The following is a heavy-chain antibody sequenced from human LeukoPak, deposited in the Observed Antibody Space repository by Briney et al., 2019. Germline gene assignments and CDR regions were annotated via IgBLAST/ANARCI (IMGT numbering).Heavy chain of an antibody. D-gene: IGHD3-22*01. J-gene: IGHJ4*02. CDR1: GGSISSYY. V-gene: IGHV4-59*06. CDR2: IYYSGST. Sequence: SETLSLTCTVSGGSISSYYWSWIRQHPGKGLEWIGYIYYSGSTYYNPSLKSRVTISVDTSKNQFSLKLSSVTAADTAVYYCARAPDDSSGYYYVSGPTYFDYWGQGTLVTVSS. CDR3: ARAPDDSSGYYYVSGPTYFDY.